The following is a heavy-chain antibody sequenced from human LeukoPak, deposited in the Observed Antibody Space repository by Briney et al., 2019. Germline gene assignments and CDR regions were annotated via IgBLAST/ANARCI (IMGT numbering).Heavy chain of an antibody. CDR3: ARLLYYGSGSYYNVANYYYMDV. J-gene: IGHJ6*03. D-gene: IGHD3-10*01. V-gene: IGHV4-4*07. CDR2: IYTTGTA. CDR1: GGSIGPYY. Sequence: PSETLSLTCIISGGSIGPYYWSWIRQAAGKGPEWIGRIYTTGTADYNPSLKGRVFLSVDTSKNQFSLKLSSVTAADTAVYYCARLLYYGSGSYYNVANYYYMDVWAKGPRSPSP.